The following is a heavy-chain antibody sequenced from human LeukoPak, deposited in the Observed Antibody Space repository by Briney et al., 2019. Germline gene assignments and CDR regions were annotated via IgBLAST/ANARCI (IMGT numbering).Heavy chain of an antibody. Sequence: ASVKVSCKASGGTFSSYAINWVRQAPGQGLEWMGGIIPIFGTPNYAQKFQGRVTITADESTSTAYMELSSLRSEDTAVYYCARGIVNSNYVWGYFDYWGQGTLVTVSS. V-gene: IGHV1-69*13. D-gene: IGHD4-11*01. J-gene: IGHJ4*02. CDR3: ARGIVNSNYVWGYFDY. CDR1: GGTFSSYA. CDR2: IIPIFGTP.